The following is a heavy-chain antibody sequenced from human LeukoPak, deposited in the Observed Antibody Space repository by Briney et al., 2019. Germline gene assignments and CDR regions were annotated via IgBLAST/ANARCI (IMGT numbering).Heavy chain of an antibody. V-gene: IGHV4-34*01. D-gene: IGHD6-19*01. CDR3: ARRYSSGWYLKPSYYFDY. Sequence: PSETLSLTCAVYGGSFSGYYWSWIRQPPGKGLEWIGEINHSGSTNYNPSPKSRVTISVDTSKNQFSLKLSSVTAADTAVYYCARRYSSGWYLKPSYYFDYWGQGTLVTVSS. CDR2: INHSGST. J-gene: IGHJ4*02. CDR1: GGSFSGYY.